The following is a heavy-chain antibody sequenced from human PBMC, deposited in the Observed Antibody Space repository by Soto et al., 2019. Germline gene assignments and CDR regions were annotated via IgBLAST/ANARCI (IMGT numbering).Heavy chain of an antibody. Sequence: GGSLRLSCAASGFSFSSYAMSWVRQAPGKGLEWVSAISGSGGSTYYADSVKGRFTISRDNSKNTLDLQMNSLRAEDTAVYYCAKLASRQYSSSRSWFDPWGQGTLVTVSS. D-gene: IGHD6-6*01. CDR1: GFSFSSYA. V-gene: IGHV3-23*01. CDR3: AKLASRQYSSSRSWFDP. CDR2: ISGSGGST. J-gene: IGHJ5*02.